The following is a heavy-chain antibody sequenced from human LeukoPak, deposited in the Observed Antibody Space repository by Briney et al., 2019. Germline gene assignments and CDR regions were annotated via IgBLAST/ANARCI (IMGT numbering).Heavy chain of an antibody. D-gene: IGHD3-10*01. CDR2: ISGSGGST. V-gene: IGHV3-23*01. Sequence: PGGSLRLFCAASGFTLNSYWMNWARQAPGKGLEWVSAISGSGGSTYYADSVKGRLTISRDNSKNTLYLQMNSLRAEDTAVHYCANSNYYGSGSYSSYWGQRTLVTVSS. CDR1: GFTLNSYW. J-gene: IGHJ4*02. CDR3: ANSNYYGSGSYSSY.